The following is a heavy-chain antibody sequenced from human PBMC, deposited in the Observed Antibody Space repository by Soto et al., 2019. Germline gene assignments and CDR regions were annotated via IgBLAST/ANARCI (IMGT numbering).Heavy chain of an antibody. V-gene: IGHV3-9*01. CDR2: ISWNSGSI. CDR1: GFTFDDYA. CDR3: AKDISHTHIAVGDDY. D-gene: IGHD6-19*01. J-gene: IGHJ4*02. Sequence: GGSLRLSCAASGFTFDDYAMHWVRQAPGKGLEWVSGISWNSGSIGYADSVKGRFTISRDNAKNSLYLQMNSLRAEDTALYYCAKDISHTHIAVGDDYWGQGTLVTVSS.